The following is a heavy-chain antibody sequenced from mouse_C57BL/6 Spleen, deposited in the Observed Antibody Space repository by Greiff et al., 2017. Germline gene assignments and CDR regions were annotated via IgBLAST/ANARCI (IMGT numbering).Heavy chain of an antibody. CDR2: ISSGSSTI. V-gene: IGHV5-17*01. CDR1: GFTFSDYG. J-gene: IGHJ1*03. Sequence: EVQVVESGGGLVKPGGSLKLSCAASGFTFSDYGMHWVRQAPEKGLEWVAYISSGSSTIYYADTVQGRFTISRDNAKNTLFLQMTSLRSEDTAMYYCARGGYGSRYWYFDVWGTATTVTVSS. CDR3: ARGGYGSRYWYFDV. D-gene: IGHD1-1*01.